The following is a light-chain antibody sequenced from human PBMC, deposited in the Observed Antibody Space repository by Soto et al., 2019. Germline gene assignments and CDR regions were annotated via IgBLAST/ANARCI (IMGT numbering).Light chain of an antibody. CDR2: DAS. V-gene: IGKV1-5*01. CDR1: QSISSW. CDR3: QQYNSYWT. Sequence: DIHMNPSPSTASSSFGEKDTIAFRASQSISSWLAWYQQKPGKAPKLLIYDASSLESGVPSRFSGSGSGTEFTLTISSLQPDDFATYYCQQYNSYWTFGQGTKVDIK. J-gene: IGKJ1*01.